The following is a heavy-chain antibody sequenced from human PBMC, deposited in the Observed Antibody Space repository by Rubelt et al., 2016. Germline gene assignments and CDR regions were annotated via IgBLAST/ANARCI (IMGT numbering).Heavy chain of an antibody. CDR3: ADSFTMGRGVITTPYFDY. Sequence: QITLKESGPTLVKPTQTLTLTCTFSGFSLSTSGVGVGWIRQPPGKALEWLALIYWDDDKRYSPSLKSRLTITKDTSKHQVVLTMTNMDPVDTATYYCADSFTMGRGVITTPYFDYWGQGTLVTVSS. V-gene: IGHV2-5*02. CDR1: GFSLSTSGVG. J-gene: IGHJ4*02. CDR2: IYWDDDK. D-gene: IGHD3-10*01.